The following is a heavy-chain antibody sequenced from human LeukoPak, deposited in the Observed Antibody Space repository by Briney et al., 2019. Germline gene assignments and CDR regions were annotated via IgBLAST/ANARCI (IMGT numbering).Heavy chain of an antibody. V-gene: IGHV3-30*02. CDR2: IRYDGSNK. J-gene: IGHJ4*02. D-gene: IGHD5-18*01. CDR3: AKDPVRRGYSYGNFDY. Sequence: GGSLRLSCAASGFTFNNYGMHWVRQAPGQGLEWVAFIRYDGSNKYYADSVKGRFTISRDNSKNTPYLQMNSLRPEDTAVYYCAKDPVRRGYSYGNFDYWGQGTLVTVSS. CDR1: GFTFNNYG.